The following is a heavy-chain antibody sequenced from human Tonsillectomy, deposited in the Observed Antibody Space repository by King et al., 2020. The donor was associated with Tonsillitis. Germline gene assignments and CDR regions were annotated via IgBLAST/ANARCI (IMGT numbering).Heavy chain of an antibody. V-gene: IGHV1-18*04. CDR1: GYTFTSYG. Sequence: VQLVESGAEVKKPGASVKVSCTASGYTFTSYGISWVRQAPGQGLEWMGWISAYNGNTNYAQKLQGRVTMTTDTSTSTAYMELRSLRSDDTAVYYCARDSTALRYYYGMDVWGQGTTVTVSS. J-gene: IGHJ6*02. CDR3: ARDSTALRYYYGMDV. CDR2: ISAYNGNT.